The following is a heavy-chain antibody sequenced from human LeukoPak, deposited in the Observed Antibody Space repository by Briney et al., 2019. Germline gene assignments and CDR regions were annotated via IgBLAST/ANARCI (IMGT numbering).Heavy chain of an antibody. J-gene: IGHJ6*03. CDR1: GGTFSSYA. V-gene: IGHV1-69*05. Sequence: SVKVSCKASGGTFSSYAISWVRQAPGQGLEWMGGIIPIFGTANYAQKFQGRVTITTDESTSTAYMELSSLRSEDTAVYYCARDLRFLEPKGRSSSWYKGYYYYMDVWGKGTTVTVSS. CDR3: ARDLRFLEPKGRSSSWYKGYYYYMDV. D-gene: IGHD6-13*01. CDR2: IIPIFGTA.